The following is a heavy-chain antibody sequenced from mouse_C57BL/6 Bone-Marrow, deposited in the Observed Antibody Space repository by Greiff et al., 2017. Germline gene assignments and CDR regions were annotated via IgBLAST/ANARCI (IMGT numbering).Heavy chain of an antibody. CDR3: TTGGYGLDY. J-gene: IGHJ2*01. CDR1: GFNIKDDY. CDR2: IDPENGDT. Sequence: EVQVVESGAELVRPGASVKLSCTASGFNIKDDYMHWVKQRPEQGLEWIGWIDPENGDTEYASKFQGKATITADTSSNTAYLQLSSLTSEDTAVYYCTTGGYGLDYWGQGTTLTVSS. V-gene: IGHV14-4*01. D-gene: IGHD1-1*01.